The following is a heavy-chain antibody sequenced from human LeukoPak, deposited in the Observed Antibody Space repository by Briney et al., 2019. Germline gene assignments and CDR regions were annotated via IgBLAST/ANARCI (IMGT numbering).Heavy chain of an antibody. D-gene: IGHD5-12*01. J-gene: IGHJ4*02. CDR1: GYTFTSYG. V-gene: IGHV1-18*01. CDR2: ISAYNGNT. Sequence: ASVKVSCKASGYTFTSYGISWVRQAPGQGLEWMGWISAYNGNTNYAQKLQGRVTMTTDTSTSTAYMELRSLRSDDTAVYYCARARAATILSPTGYWGQGTLVTVSS. CDR3: ARARAATILSPTGY.